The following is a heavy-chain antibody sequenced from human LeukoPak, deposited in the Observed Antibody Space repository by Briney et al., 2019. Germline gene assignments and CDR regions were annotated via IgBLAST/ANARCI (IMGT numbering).Heavy chain of an antibody. CDR3: VTHEVTVITRSTFDN. D-gene: IGHD4-23*01. Sequence: GGSLRLSCAASGFAFSTYAMSWVRQAPGKGLEWVANIKPDDTEKYYGNSVKGRFTILRDNAKNSVYLQMNSLRAEDTAVYYCVTHEVTVITRSTFDNWGQGTLVTVSS. J-gene: IGHJ4*02. CDR2: IKPDDTEK. V-gene: IGHV3-7*01. CDR1: GFAFSTYA.